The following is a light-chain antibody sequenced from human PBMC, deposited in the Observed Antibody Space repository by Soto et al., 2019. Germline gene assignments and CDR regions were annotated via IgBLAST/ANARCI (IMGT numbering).Light chain of an antibody. CDR2: EVT. Sequence: QSALTQPPSVSGSPGQSVTISCTGTSSVVGYYNRVSWYQQPPGTAPKLMIYEVTNRPSGVPDRFSASKSGNTASLTISGLQAEDEADYYWSSLTTSSTYVFGTGTKVTVL. CDR1: SSVVGYYNR. J-gene: IGLJ1*01. V-gene: IGLV2-18*02. CDR3: SSLTTSSTYV.